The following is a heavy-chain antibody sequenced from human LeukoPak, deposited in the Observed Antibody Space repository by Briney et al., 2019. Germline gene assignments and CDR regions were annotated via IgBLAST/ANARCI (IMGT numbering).Heavy chain of an antibody. CDR2: ISSSSYI. J-gene: IGHJ4*02. CDR3: ARGGSSSSWYGY. CDR1: GFTFSSYS. D-gene: IGHD6-13*01. Sequence: GGSLRLSCAASGFTFSSYSMNWVRQAPGKGLEWVSSISSSSYIYYADSVKGRFTISRDNAKNSLYLQMNSLRAEDTAVYYCARGGSSSSWYGYWGQGTLVTVSS. V-gene: IGHV3-21*01.